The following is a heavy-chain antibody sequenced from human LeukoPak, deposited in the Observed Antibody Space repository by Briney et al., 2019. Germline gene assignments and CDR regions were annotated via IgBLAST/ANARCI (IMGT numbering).Heavy chain of an antibody. CDR1: GYTFTGYY. J-gene: IGHJ4*02. Sequence: ASVKVSCKASGYTFTGYYMHWVRQAPGQGLEWMGWINPNSGGTNYAQKFQGRVTMTRDTSISTAYMELSRLRSDDTAVYYCAREPLNGGNSPFDYWGQGTLVTVSS. CDR2: INPNSGGT. V-gene: IGHV1-2*02. CDR3: AREPLNGGNSPFDY. D-gene: IGHD4-23*01.